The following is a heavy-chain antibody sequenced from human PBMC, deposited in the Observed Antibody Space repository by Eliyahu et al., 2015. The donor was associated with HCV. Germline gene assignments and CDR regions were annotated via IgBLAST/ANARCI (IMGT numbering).Heavy chain of an antibody. CDR3: ARAIAFTLAAFDI. D-gene: IGHD3-3*02. Sequence: EVQLVESGGGVVRPGGSLXLSCXAXGFXFDDYGMXWVRQAPGKGLEWVSGIXWNGGSTGYADSVKGRFTISRDNAKNSLYLQMNSLRAEDTALYHCARAIAFTLAAFDIWGQGTMVTVSS. J-gene: IGHJ3*02. V-gene: IGHV3-20*01. CDR2: IXWNGGST. CDR1: GFXFDDYG.